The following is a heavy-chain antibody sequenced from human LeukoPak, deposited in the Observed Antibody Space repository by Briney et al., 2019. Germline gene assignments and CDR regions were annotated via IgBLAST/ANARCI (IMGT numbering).Heavy chain of an antibody. D-gene: IGHD3-9*01. V-gene: IGHV3-33*01. CDR3: TTLTGYSPFDS. CDR2: IWYGGSNK. CDR1: GFTFSSYG. J-gene: IGHJ4*02. Sequence: GGSLRLSCAASGFTFSSYGMRWVRQAPGKGLEWVAVIWYGGSNKYYADSVKGRFTISRDISTNTIYLQMNTLRADDTAVYYCTTLTGYSPFDSWGQGTLVTVFS.